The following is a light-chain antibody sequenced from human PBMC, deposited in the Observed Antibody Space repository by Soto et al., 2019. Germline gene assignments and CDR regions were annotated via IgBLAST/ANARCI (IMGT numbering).Light chain of an antibody. CDR3: QQYGSSPT. V-gene: IGKV3-20*01. J-gene: IGKJ1*01. Sequence: EIVLTQSPGTLSLSPGERATLSCRSSQSVSSSYLAWYQQKPGQAPRLLIYDVSSRATGIPDRFSGSGSGTDFTLTISGLEPEDFAVYSCQQYGSSPTFGQGTKVEIK. CDR2: DVS. CDR1: QSVSSSY.